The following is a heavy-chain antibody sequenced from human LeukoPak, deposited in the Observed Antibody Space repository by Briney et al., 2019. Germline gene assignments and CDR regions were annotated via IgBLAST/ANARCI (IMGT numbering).Heavy chain of an antibody. CDR1: GDSISSSSYY. V-gene: IGHV4-39*01. D-gene: IGHD3-16*01. J-gene: IGHJ4*02. CDR2: IYYSGST. Sequence: SETLSLTCTVSGDSISSSSYYWGWLRQPPGKGLEWIGSIYYSGSTFYNPSLESRVTISVDMSQNQFSLKLSSVTAADTAVYYCARHGLYQDYGYWGQGTLVTVSS. CDR3: ARHGLYQDYGY.